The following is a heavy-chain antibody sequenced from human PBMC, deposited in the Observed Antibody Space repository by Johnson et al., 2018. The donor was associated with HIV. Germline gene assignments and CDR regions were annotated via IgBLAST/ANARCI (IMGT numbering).Heavy chain of an antibody. Sequence: VQLVESGGGLEQPGGSLRLSCADSGCTFSRDDMHGVRQSPGKGLEWVANIKKDGSEKYYVDSVKGRFTISRDNAKNSLYLQMSSLRAEDTAVYYCVRDTEREAFDIWGQGTMVTVSS. CDR2: IKKDGSEK. V-gene: IGHV3-7*05. CDR3: VRDTEREAFDI. CDR1: GCTFSRDD. J-gene: IGHJ3*02. D-gene: IGHD2-8*02.